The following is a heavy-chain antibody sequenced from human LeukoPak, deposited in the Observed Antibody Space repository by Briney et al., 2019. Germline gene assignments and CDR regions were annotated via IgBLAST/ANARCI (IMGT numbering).Heavy chain of an antibody. V-gene: IGHV1-24*01. Sequence: ASVKVSCKASGGTFSSYAISWVRQAPGKGLEWMGGFDPEDGETIYAQKFQGRVTMTEDTSTDTAYMELSSLRSEDTAVYYCATRGDEYYFDYWGQGTLVTVSS. CDR2: FDPEDGET. J-gene: IGHJ4*02. D-gene: IGHD2-21*02. CDR3: ATRGDEYYFDY. CDR1: GGTFSSYA.